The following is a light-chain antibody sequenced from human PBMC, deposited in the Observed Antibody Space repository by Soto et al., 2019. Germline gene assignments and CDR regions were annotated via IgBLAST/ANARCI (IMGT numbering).Light chain of an antibody. Sequence: QSALTQPASVSGSPGQSITISCTGTISDVGGHGYVSWYQQHPGKDPKLMIYEVTYRPSGVSDRFSGSKSGNTASLTISGLQAEDEADYYSFSFTSHSSNYVFGTGTKLTVL. V-gene: IGLV2-14*01. CDR2: EVT. CDR3: FSFTSHSSNYV. J-gene: IGLJ1*01. CDR1: ISDVGGHGY.